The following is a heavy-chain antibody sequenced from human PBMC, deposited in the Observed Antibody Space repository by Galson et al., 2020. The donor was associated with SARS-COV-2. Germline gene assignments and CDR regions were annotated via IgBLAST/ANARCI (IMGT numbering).Heavy chain of an antibody. V-gene: IGHV4-59*01. Sequence: ASETLSLTCTVSGDSISSYYWSWIRQPTGKGLEWIGYIYNSGNTNYNPSLKSRVTISVDTSKSQFSLKLSSVIAADTAVYYCARVWGGGWPQTYWYFDLWGRGTLVTVSS. CDR3: ARVWGGGWPQTYWYFDL. J-gene: IGHJ2*01. D-gene: IGHD3-3*01. CDR2: IYNSGNT. CDR1: GDSISSYY.